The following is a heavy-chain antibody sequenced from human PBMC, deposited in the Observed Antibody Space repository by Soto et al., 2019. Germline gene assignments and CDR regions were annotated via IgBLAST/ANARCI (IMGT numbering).Heavy chain of an antibody. V-gene: IGHV3-33*01. J-gene: IGHJ6*04. CDR1: GFTFSSYG. Sequence: QVQMVESVGGVVPPGMSLRLSCAASGFTFSSYGMNWVRQAPGKRLEWVAVIWDDGSNKYYADSVKGRFTISRDNSKYTLNLKMNSLTAEDTSVYYYARDADYVPYYDYGMDVWGEVATVTVSS. D-gene: IGHD3-10*02. CDR2: IWDDGSNK. CDR3: ARDADYVPYYDYGMDV.